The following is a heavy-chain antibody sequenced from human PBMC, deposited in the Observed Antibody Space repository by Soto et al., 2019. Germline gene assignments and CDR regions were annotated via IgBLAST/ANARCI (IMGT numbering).Heavy chain of an antibody. CDR1: GFTLRSHR. Sequence: EVQLVESGGGLVQPGGSLRVSCAASGFTLRSHRIHWVRQAPGKGLEWVSRIDTDGGGTSYADSVKGRFTISTDNAKNTVYLQMKGLRAEYTAVYYCATVFDLWGQGTLVTVSS. V-gene: IGHV3-74*01. J-gene: IGHJ5*02. CDR3: ATVFDL. CDR2: IDTDGGGT.